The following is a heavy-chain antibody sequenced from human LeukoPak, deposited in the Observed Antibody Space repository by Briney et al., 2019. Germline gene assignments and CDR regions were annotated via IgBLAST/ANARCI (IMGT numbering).Heavy chain of an antibody. D-gene: IGHD6-13*01. CDR2: TYYRSKWYN. CDR1: GDSVSSNSAA. V-gene: IGHV6-1*01. J-gene: IGHJ6*03. CDR3: ARAPQSFFEQLAYYYYYYMDV. Sequence: SQTLSLTCAISGDSVSSNSAAWNWIRQSPSRGLEWLGRTYYRSKWYNDYAVSVKSRITINPDTSKNQFSLQLNSVTPEDTAVYYCARAPQSFFEQLAYYYYYYMDVWGKGTTVTVSS.